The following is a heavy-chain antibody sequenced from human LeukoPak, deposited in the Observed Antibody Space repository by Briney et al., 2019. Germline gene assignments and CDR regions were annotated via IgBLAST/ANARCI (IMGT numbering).Heavy chain of an antibody. CDR2: ISAYNGNT. J-gene: IGHJ4*02. CDR3: ARENYYDSSGYYDPGYFDY. V-gene: IGHV1-18*01. D-gene: IGHD3-22*01. CDR1: GYTFTSYG. Sequence: ASVKVSCKASGYTFTSYGISWVRQAPGQGLEWMGWISAYNGNTNYAQKLQGRVTMTTDKSTSTAYMELSSLKSEDTAVYYCARENYYDSSGYYDPGYFDYWGQGTLVTVSS.